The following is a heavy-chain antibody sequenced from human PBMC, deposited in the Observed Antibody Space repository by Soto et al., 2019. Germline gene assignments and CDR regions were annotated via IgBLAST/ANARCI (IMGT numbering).Heavy chain of an antibody. CDR3: ARDRNGLGGIDY. Sequence: QLQLQESGSGLVKPSQTLSLTCAVSGGSITSGGFSWSWIRQPPGKGLEWIGYIFQSGSPSYTPSLKSRVTISVERSKNHFFLRLSSVTAADTAVYFCARDRNGLGGIDYWGQGTLVTVSS. CDR1: GGSITSGGFS. D-gene: IGHD1-1*01. J-gene: IGHJ4*02. V-gene: IGHV4-30-2*01. CDR2: IFQSGSP.